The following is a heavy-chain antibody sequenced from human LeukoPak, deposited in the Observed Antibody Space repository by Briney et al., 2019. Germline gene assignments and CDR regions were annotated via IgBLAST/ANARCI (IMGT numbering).Heavy chain of an antibody. J-gene: IGHJ4*02. Sequence: SETLSLTCTVSGASVSSSDSYWSWIRQPAGKGLEWIGRIYTGGSTNYNPSLKSRVTMSVDTSKSQFSLKLNSVTAADTAVYYCARDRRDGYNSFYYFDYWGQGTLVTVSS. CDR2: IYTGGST. V-gene: IGHV4-61*02. CDR1: GASVSSSDSY. CDR3: ARDRRDGYNSFYYFDY. D-gene: IGHD5-24*01.